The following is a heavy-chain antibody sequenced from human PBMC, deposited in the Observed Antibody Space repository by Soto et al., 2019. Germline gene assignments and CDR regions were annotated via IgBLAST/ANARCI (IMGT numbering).Heavy chain of an antibody. D-gene: IGHD2-21*02. CDR1: GYSFTSYW. J-gene: IGHJ4*02. CDR2: IYPGDSDT. CDR3: ATLRPYCGGDCRLDY. V-gene: IGHV5-51*01. Sequence: GESLKISCKGSGYSFTSYWIGWVRQMPGKGLEWMGIIYPGDSDTRYSPSFQGQVTISADKSISTAYLQWSSLKASDTAMYYCATLRPYCGGDCRLDYWGQGTLVTSPQ.